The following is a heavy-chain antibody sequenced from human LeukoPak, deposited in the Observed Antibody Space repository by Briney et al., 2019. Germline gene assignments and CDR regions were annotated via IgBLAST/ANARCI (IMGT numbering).Heavy chain of an antibody. CDR3: ARDQGTSGYSYGYDWFDP. V-gene: IGHV1-18*04. Sequence: ASVKVSCKASGYTFTSYGISWVRQAPGQGLEWKGWISAYNGNTNYAQKLQGRVTMTTDTSTSTAYMELRSLRSDDTAVYYCARDQGTSGYSYGYDWFDPWGQGTLVTVSS. CDR2: ISAYNGNT. CDR1: GYTFTSYG. J-gene: IGHJ5*02. D-gene: IGHD5-18*01.